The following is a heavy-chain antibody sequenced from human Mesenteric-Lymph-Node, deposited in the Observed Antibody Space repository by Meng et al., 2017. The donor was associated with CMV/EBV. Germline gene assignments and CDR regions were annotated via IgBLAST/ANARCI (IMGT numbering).Heavy chain of an antibody. CDR2: VSWNGSRT. CDR1: GFTFSNSD. Sequence: GGSLRLSCAASGFTFSNSDMNWVRQAPGKGLEWVSGVSWNGSRTHYADSVKGRSIISRDNSRNFLYQQMNSLRPEDMAVYYCVRNRKDIVVVPAAIPDHYYYYYGMDVWGQGTTVTVSS. D-gene: IGHD2-2*01. V-gene: IGHV3-19*01. J-gene: IGHJ6*02. CDR3: VRNRKDIVVVPAAIPDHYYYYYGMDV.